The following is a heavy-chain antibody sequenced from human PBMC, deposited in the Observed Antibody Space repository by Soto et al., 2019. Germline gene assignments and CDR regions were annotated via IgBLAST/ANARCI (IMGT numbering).Heavy chain of an antibody. Sequence: GGSLRLSCAASGLTFSSYSMNWVRQAPGKGLEWVSSISSSSSYIYYADSVKGRFTISRDNAKNSLYLQMNSLRAEDTAVYYCARVGGYDSSGYYYYFDYWGQGTRVTVS. D-gene: IGHD3-22*01. CDR1: GLTFSSYS. CDR2: ISSSSSYI. J-gene: IGHJ4*02. CDR3: ARVGGYDSSGYYYYFDY. V-gene: IGHV3-21*01.